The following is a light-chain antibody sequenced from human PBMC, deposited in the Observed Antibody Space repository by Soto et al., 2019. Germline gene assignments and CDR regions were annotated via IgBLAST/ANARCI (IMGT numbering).Light chain of an antibody. V-gene: IGLV7-43*01. Sequence: QAVVTQEPSLTVSPGGTVTLTCASSTGAVTSGSYTNWFQQKPGQPPKTLIYNTDNKHSWTPARFSGSLLGDKAALTLSGVHLEDEADYYCLVYHSGSWVFGGGTKVTVL. CDR1: TGAVTSGSY. CDR3: LVYHSGSWV. J-gene: IGLJ3*02. CDR2: NTD.